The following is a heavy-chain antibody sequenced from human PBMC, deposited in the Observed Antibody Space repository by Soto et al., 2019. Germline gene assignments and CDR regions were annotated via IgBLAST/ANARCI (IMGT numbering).Heavy chain of an antibody. D-gene: IGHD6-13*01. Sequence: SETLSLTCTVSGGSISSYYWSWIRQPPGKGLEWIGYIYYSGSTNYNPSLKSRVTISVDTSKNQFSLKLSSVTAADTAVYYCARAKAPLYSSSWYWFDPWGQGTLVTVS. CDR3: ARAKAPLYSSSWYWFDP. CDR1: GGSISSYY. V-gene: IGHV4-59*08. J-gene: IGHJ5*02. CDR2: IYYSGST.